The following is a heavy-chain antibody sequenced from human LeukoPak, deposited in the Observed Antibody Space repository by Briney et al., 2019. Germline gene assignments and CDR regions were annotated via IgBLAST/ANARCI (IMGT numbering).Heavy chain of an antibody. V-gene: IGHV1-46*01. D-gene: IGHD3-22*01. J-gene: IGHJ4*02. CDR2: INPSGGST. CDR3: ARDRPGFYDSSGYPN. CDR1: GYTFTSYY. Sequence: ASVKVSCKASGYTFTSYYMHWVRQAPGQGLEWMGIINPSGGSTSYAQKFQGRVTMTRDMSTSTVYMELRSLRSDDTAVYYCARDRPGFYDSSGYPNWGQGTLVTVSS.